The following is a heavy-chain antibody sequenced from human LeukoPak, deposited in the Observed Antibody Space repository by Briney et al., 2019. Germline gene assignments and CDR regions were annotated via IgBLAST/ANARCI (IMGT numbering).Heavy chain of an antibody. Sequence: SETLSLTCAVYGGSFSGYYWSWVRQPPGKGLEWIGEINHSGSTNYNPSLKSPVTISVDTSKNQFSLKLSSVTAADRAVYYSARTIQGYWGQGTLVTVSS. D-gene: IGHD2-2*02. J-gene: IGHJ4*02. CDR1: GGSFSGYY. V-gene: IGHV4-34*01. CDR2: INHSGST. CDR3: ARTIQGY.